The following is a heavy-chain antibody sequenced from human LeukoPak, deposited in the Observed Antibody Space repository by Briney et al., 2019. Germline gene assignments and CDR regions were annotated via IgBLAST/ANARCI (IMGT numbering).Heavy chain of an antibody. CDR1: GFTFSSYS. CDR3: ANTGIAARTYFDY. CDR2: ISGSSSYI. D-gene: IGHD6-6*01. J-gene: IGHJ4*02. Sequence: GGSLRLSCAASGFTFSSYSMNWLRQAPVKGLEWVSSISGSSSYIYYADSVKGRFTVSRDNAKNSLYLQMNSLRAEDTAVYYCANTGIAARTYFDYWGQGTLVTVSS. V-gene: IGHV3-21*01.